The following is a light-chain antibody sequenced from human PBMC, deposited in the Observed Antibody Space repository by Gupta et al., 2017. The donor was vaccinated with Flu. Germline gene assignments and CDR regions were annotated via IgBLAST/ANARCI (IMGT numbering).Light chain of an antibody. CDR3: QPRSNGLT. V-gene: IGKV3-11*01. Sequence: ELVLTQSPATLSLSPGERATLSCRASQSVSSYLAWYQQQPGKAPRLLSYASTNRATGIPAMFSCSGSGTYFMLTISSIAPEYLAFYYCQPRSNGLTFGGGTKVEIK. CDR1: QSVSSY. CDR2: AST. J-gene: IGKJ4*01.